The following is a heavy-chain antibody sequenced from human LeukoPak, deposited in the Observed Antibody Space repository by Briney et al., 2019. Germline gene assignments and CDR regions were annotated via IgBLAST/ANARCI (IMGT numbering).Heavy chain of an antibody. CDR1: GFTFSGSA. D-gene: IGHD3-22*01. CDR3: TRLVGDTGVYYYVQ. CDR2: IRSKANSYAT. Sequence: GGSLRLSCAASGFTFSGSALHWVRQAPGKGLEWVGRIRSKANSYATAYAASVNGRFTISRDDSKNTAYLQMNSLKTEDTAVYYCTRLVGDTGVYYYVQWGQGTLVTVSS. J-gene: IGHJ4*02. V-gene: IGHV3-73*01.